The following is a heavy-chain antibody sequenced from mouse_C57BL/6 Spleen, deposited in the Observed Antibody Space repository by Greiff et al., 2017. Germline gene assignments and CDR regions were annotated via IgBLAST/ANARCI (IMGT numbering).Heavy chain of an antibody. CDR2: IYPGSGST. J-gene: IGHJ3*01. CDR3: ARSTGTAWFAY. CDR1: GYTFTSYW. D-gene: IGHD4-1*02. Sequence: VKLQQPGAELVKPGASVKMSCKASGYTFTSYWITWVKRRPGQGLEWIGDIYPGSGSTNYNEKFKSKATLTVDTSSSTAYMQLSSLTSEDSAVYYCARSTGTAWFAYWGQGTLVTVSA. V-gene: IGHV1-55*01.